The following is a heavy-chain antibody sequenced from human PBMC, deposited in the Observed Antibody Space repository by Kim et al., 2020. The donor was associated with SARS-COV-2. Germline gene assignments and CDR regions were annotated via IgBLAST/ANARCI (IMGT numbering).Heavy chain of an antibody. Sequence: GESLRLSCAASGFTFSSYAMHWVRQAPGKGLEWVAVISYDGSNKYYADAVKGRFTISRDNSKNTLYLQMNSLRAEDTAVYYCARDRDTVAGPNWPIDYWG. J-gene: IGHJ4*01. CDR1: GFTFSSYA. V-gene: IGHV3-30*04. CDR2: ISYDGSNK. D-gene: IGHD6-19*01. CDR3: ARDRDTVAGPNWPIDY.